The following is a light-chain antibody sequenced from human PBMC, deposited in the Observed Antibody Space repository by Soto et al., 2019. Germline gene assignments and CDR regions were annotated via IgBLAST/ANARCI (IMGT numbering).Light chain of an antibody. Sequence: ENVLTQSPGTLSLSPGERASLSCRASQSVSSYLAWYQQKPGQAPRLLIYGASTRATGIPDRFSGSGSGTDFTLTISRLEPEDFAVFYCQQYGSSLPWTFGQGTKVEIK. V-gene: IGKV3-20*01. CDR2: GAS. CDR3: QQYGSSLPWT. J-gene: IGKJ1*01. CDR1: QSVSSY.